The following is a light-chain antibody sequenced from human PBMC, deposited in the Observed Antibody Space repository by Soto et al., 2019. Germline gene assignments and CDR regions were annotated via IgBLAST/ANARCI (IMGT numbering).Light chain of an antibody. CDR3: SSYAGSNNFV. J-gene: IGLJ1*01. CDR1: SSDIGNYNL. Sequence: QSVLTQPASVSGSPGQSITISCTGTSSDIGNYNLVSWFQQHPGKAPKLFIYEVNRRPSGVSDRLSGSKSANTASLTISGLQAEDEADYYCSSYAGSNNFVFGTGTKVTVL. CDR2: EVN. V-gene: IGLV2-23*02.